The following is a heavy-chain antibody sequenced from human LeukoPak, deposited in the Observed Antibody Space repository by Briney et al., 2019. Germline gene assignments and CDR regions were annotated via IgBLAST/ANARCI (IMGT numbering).Heavy chain of an antibody. J-gene: IGHJ4*02. V-gene: IGHV3-9*01. CDR1: GSTFDDYA. Sequence: GGSLRLSCAASGSTFDDYAMHWVRQAPGKGLEWVSGISWNSGSIGYADSVKGRFTISRDNAKNSLYLQMNSLRAEDTALYYCAKVDYYDSSGLRSYFDYWGQGTLVTVSS. CDR2: ISWNSGSI. CDR3: AKVDYYDSSGLRSYFDY. D-gene: IGHD3-22*01.